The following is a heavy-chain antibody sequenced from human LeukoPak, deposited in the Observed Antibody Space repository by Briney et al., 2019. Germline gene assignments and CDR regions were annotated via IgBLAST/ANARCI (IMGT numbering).Heavy chain of an antibody. CDR1: GSSFTIYW. J-gene: IGHJ4*02. Sequence: GESLKISCKNSGSSFTIYWSGWGRQMPGKGLEWMGIIYPGDSDTSYSPSFQGQVTISADKSISTAYRQWSSRKASDTAIYYWARSWIGDYWGQGTLVTVSS. D-gene: IGHD2-2*03. V-gene: IGHV5-51*01. CDR3: ARSWIGDY. CDR2: IYPGDSDT.